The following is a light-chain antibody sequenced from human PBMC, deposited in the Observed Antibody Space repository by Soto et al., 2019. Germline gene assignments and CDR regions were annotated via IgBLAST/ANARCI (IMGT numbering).Light chain of an antibody. V-gene: IGLV1-51*01. CDR2: DNN. CDR1: SSNIGSNY. Sequence: QSVLTQPPSVSAAPGQKVTISCSGSSSNIGSNYVSWYQQLPGTAPKLLLSDNNNRPSGIPDRFSGSKSGTSATLGITGLQTGDDADYYCGVWDSSLSAVVFGGGTKLTVL. CDR3: GVWDSSLSAVV. J-gene: IGLJ2*01.